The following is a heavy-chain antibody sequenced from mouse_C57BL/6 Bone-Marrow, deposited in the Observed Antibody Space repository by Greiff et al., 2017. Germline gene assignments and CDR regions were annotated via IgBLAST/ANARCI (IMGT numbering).Heavy chain of an antibody. J-gene: IGHJ2*01. Sequence: VNVVESGAELARPGASVKLSCKASGYTFTSYGISWVKQRTGQGLEWIGEIYPRSGNTYYNEKFKGKATLTADKSSSTAYMELRSLTSEDSAVYFCARSGREWLPPDYWGQGTTLTVSS. D-gene: IGHD2-2*01. CDR2: IYPRSGNT. CDR1: GYTFTSYG. CDR3: ARSGREWLPPDY. V-gene: IGHV1-81*01.